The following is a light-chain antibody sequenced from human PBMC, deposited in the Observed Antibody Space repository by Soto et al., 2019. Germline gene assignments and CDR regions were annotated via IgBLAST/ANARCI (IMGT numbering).Light chain of an antibody. CDR2: GAS. V-gene: IGKV3-20*01. CDR3: QQYVSSPWA. Sequence: IVLTQSPAILALSPGDRATLSCRASQSVSSSYLAWYQHKPGQAPRLLIHGASSRVTGIPDRFSGSGSGTDFTLTISRLEAEDFAVYYCQQYVSSPWAFGQGAKVDI. CDR1: QSVSSSY. J-gene: IGKJ1*01.